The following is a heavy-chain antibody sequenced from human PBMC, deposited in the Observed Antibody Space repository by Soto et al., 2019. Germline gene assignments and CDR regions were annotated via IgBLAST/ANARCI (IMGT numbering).Heavy chain of an antibody. CDR2: VYHSEST. D-gene: IGHD2-15*01. CDR1: GGSISSYY. J-gene: IGHJ4*02. CDR3: ARHEMSLVAASNYFDY. V-gene: IGHV4-59*08. Sequence: SSETLSLTCTVSGGSISSYYWSWIRQPPGKGLEGIGDVYHSESTKYNPSLKSRVAMSVDKSKNQFSLKLNSVTAADTALYYCARHEMSLVAASNYFDYWGQGTLVTVSS.